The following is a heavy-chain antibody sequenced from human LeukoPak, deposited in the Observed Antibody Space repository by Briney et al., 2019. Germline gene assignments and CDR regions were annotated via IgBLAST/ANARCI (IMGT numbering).Heavy chain of an antibody. V-gene: IGHV4-31*03. CDR2: IYYSGST. D-gene: IGHD2-2*01. Sequence: SQTLSLTCTVSDGSIRSGGYYWSWIRQHPGKGLEWIGYIYYSGSTYYNPSLKSRVTISVGTSKNQFSLKLSSVTAADTAVYYCARSSSTSWGYFDYWGQGTLVTVSS. CDR3: ARSSSTSWGYFDY. CDR1: DGSIRSGGYY. J-gene: IGHJ4*02.